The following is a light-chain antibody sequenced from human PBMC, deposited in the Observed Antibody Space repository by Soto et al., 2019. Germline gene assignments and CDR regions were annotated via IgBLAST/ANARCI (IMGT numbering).Light chain of an antibody. CDR3: QQDSSWPLT. J-gene: IGKJ4*01. V-gene: IGKV1-9*01. CDR2: DAS. CDR1: QGISTY. Sequence: DIQLTQSPSFLSASVGDRVTITCRASQGISTYLAWYQQKLGKAPKLLIYDASTLQSGVPSRFSGSGSGTEFTLSISSLQSEHLGVYYCQQDSSWPLTFGGGTKVDIK.